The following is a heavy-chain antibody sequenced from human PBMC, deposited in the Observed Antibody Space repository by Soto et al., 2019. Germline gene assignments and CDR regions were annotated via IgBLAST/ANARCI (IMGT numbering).Heavy chain of an antibody. Sequence: QLQLQESGPGLVKPSETLSLTCTVSGGSISTSSYYWGWIRQPPGKGLEWIGNIYYSGSTYYNPSPAGRAIISVATSKSQFSLALSSVTAAATAVYYCASDIPLAATDPCWVDVWGQGTLVSVSS. V-gene: IGHV4-39*01. J-gene: IGHJ4*02. CDR1: GGSISTSSYY. D-gene: IGHD6-13*01. CDR2: IYYSGST. CDR3: ASDIPLAATDPCWVDV.